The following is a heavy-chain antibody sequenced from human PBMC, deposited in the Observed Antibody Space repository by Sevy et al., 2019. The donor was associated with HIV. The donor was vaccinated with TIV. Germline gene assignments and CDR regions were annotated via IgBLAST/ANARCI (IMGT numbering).Heavy chain of an antibody. J-gene: IGHJ4*02. CDR3: ATEAGRAEKRYYESKAYYST. D-gene: IGHD3-22*01. Sequence: ASVKVSCKTSGYTFVGYYIHWVRQAPGQGLEWMGWINPASGGTDYAREFQGRVTMTRETSLRTANMEVRWLKSDDTAVYYCATEAGRAEKRYYESKAYYSTWGQGTPVTVSS. V-gene: IGHV1-2*02. CDR2: INPASGGT. CDR1: GYTFVGYY.